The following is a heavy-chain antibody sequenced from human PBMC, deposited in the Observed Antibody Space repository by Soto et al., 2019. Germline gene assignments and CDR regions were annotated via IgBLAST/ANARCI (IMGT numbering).Heavy chain of an antibody. D-gene: IGHD2-2*01. CDR2: IRRKAYGVAT. Sequence: LRLSCSASGFNFGAYAMSWVRQPPGKGLEWVGFIRRKAYGVATHYADSVKGRFTISRDISRNTLYLQMNSLRVDDTAVYYCALYAAMFFGGQGTQVTVSS. CDR3: ALYAAMFF. CDR1: GFNFGAYA. V-gene: IGHV3-23*01. J-gene: IGHJ4*02.